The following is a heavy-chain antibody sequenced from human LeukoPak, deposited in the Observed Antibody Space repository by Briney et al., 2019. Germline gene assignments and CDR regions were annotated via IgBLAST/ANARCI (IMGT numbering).Heavy chain of an antibody. Sequence: SETLSLTCGVYGGSFSGYYWSWIRQPPGKGLEWIGEINHSGSTNYNPSLKSRVTISVDTSKNQFSLKLSSVTAADTAVYYCARAPRRHYDILTGYRNWFDPWGQGTLVTVPS. CDR1: GGSFSGYY. D-gene: IGHD3-9*01. CDR3: ARAPRRHYDILTGYRNWFDP. J-gene: IGHJ5*02. V-gene: IGHV4-34*01. CDR2: INHSGST.